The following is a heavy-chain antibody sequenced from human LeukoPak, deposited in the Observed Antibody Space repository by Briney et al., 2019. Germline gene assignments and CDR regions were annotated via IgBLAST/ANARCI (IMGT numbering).Heavy chain of an antibody. D-gene: IGHD6-13*01. CDR1: GFTVSNNY. Sequence: PGGSLRLSCAASGFTVSNNYMSWVRQAPGKGLEWVAVISYDGSNKYYADSVKGRFTISRDNSKNTLYLQMNSLRAEDTAVYYCATSPDKYSSSWYSGYFDYWGQGTLVTVSS. V-gene: IGHV3-30-3*01. CDR3: ATSPDKYSSSWYSGYFDY. J-gene: IGHJ4*02. CDR2: ISYDGSNK.